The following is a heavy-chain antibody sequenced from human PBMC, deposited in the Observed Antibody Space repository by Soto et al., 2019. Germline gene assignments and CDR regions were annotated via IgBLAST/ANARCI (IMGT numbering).Heavy chain of an antibody. CDR1: GYTFTGYY. J-gene: IGHJ4*02. Sequence: ASVKVSCKASGYTFTGYYMHWVRQAPGQGLEWMGWINPNSGGTNYAQKFQGWVTMTRDTSISTGYMELSRLRSDDTAVYYCARDTSGIMDTFGGVTVKPEEYYFDYWGQGTLVTVSS. CDR3: ARDTSGIMDTFGGVTVKPEEYYFDY. D-gene: IGHD3-16*02. CDR2: INPNSGGT. V-gene: IGHV1-2*04.